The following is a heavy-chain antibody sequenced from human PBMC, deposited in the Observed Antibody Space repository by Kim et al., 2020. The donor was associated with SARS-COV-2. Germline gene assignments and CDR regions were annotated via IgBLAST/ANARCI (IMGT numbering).Heavy chain of an antibody. J-gene: IGHJ3*02. CDR1: GFTFSDSG. CDR3: TRTPTFYDVLTGFGGDAVDI. Sequence: GGSLRLSCAASGFTFSDSGIHWVRQASGKGLEWVGRIRSKTNTYATAYAASVNGRFTISRDDSENTAYLQMNSLKTDDTAVYYCTRTPTFYDVLTGFGGDAVDIWGQGTVVTVSS. V-gene: IGHV3-73*01. D-gene: IGHD3-9*01. CDR2: IRSKTNTYAT.